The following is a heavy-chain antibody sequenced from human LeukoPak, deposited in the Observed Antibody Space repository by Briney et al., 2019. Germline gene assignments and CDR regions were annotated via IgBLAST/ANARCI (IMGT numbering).Heavy chain of an antibody. Sequence: PGGSLRLSCAASGFTFSSYAMSWVRQAPGKGLEWVSYISSSGSTTYYADSVKGRFTISRDNAKNSLYLQMNSLRAEDTAVYYCAKDHPPRYYGSGSERAFDYWGQGTLVTVSS. CDR2: ISSSGSTT. CDR3: AKDHPPRYYGSGSERAFDY. D-gene: IGHD3-10*01. CDR1: GFTFSSYA. J-gene: IGHJ4*02. V-gene: IGHV3-48*04.